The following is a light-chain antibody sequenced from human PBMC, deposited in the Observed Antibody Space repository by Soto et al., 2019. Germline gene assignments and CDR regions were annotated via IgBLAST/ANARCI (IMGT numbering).Light chain of an antibody. CDR2: GDN. CDR1: SSNIGSYYD. Sequence: QSVLTQPPSVPGAPGQRGTIPCTGSSSNIGSYYDVHWYQQLPGTVPKLLIYGDNNRPSGVPDRFSGSKSGTSASLAITGLQAEDVADYYCQSYDSSLSHVVFGGGTQLTVL. J-gene: IGLJ2*01. CDR3: QSYDSSLSHVV. V-gene: IGLV1-40*01.